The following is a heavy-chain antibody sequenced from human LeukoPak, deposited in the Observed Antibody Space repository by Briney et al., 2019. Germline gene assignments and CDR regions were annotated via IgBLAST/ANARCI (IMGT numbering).Heavy chain of an antibody. Sequence: SETLSPTCTVSGYSISSGYYWGWIRQPPGKGLEWIGSIYHSGSTYYNPSLKSRLTISADTSKNQFSLRLSSVTAADTAVYYCVRESVEYYYDSSGSNYFDYWGQGTLVTVSS. V-gene: IGHV4-38-2*02. D-gene: IGHD3-22*01. CDR2: IYHSGST. J-gene: IGHJ4*02. CDR3: VRESVEYYYDSSGSNYFDY. CDR1: GYSISSGYY.